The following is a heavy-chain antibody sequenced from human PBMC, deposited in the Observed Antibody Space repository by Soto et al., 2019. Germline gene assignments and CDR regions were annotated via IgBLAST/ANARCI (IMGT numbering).Heavy chain of an antibody. V-gene: IGHV1-69*08. J-gene: IGHJ3*01. CDR2: IIPIPDIT. CDR1: GGTFSTYI. CDR3: ARDRITTRADAFDL. D-gene: IGHD3-3*01. Sequence: QVQLVQSGAEVREPGSAVKVSCKAPGGTFSTYIISWVRQAPGQGLEWMGRIIPIPDITNYAQKFQGRVTVTADRSTSTAYMELTSLKSEDTAVYYCARDRITTRADAFDLWGQGTMVTVSS.